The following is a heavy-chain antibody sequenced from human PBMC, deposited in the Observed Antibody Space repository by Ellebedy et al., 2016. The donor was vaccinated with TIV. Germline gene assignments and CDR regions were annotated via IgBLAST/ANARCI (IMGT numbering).Heavy chain of an antibody. D-gene: IGHD5-18*01. V-gene: IGHV5-51*01. Sequence: GESLKISCKVSGYSFTNYWIGWVRQMPGKGLDWMGAIYPGDSNTKYSPSFQGQVTISADKSINTAYLQWSSLKASDTAMYYCARQGTVDTAMFSNWGQGTLVTVSS. CDR3: ARQGTVDTAMFSN. J-gene: IGHJ4*02. CDR2: IYPGDSNT. CDR1: GYSFTNYW.